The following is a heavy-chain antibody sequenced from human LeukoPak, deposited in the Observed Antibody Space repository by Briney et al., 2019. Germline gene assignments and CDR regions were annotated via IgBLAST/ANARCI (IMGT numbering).Heavy chain of an antibody. CDR2: ISSSSSTI. D-gene: IGHD3-3*01. CDR3: ARDGTIFGVVIKD. CDR1: GFTFSSYS. J-gene: IGHJ4*02. Sequence: GGSLRLSCAASGFTFSSYSMNWVRQAPGKGLEWVSYISSSSSTIYYADSVKGRFTISRDNAKNSLYLQMNSLRAEDTAVYYCARDGTIFGVVIKDWGQGTLVTVSS. V-gene: IGHV3-48*01.